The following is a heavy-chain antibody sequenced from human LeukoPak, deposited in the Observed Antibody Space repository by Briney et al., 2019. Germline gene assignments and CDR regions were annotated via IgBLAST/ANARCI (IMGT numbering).Heavy chain of an antibody. CDR2: TSGSGGNT. Sequence: GGSLRLSCAASGFTLRSYDMSWVRQAPGKGLEWVAATSGSGGNTYYADSVKGRFTISRDNSKNTLYLQMNSLRAEDTAVYYCAKGVGARPDYWGQGTLVTVSS. V-gene: IGHV3-23*01. D-gene: IGHD1-26*01. CDR1: GFTLRSYD. CDR3: AKGVGARPDY. J-gene: IGHJ4*02.